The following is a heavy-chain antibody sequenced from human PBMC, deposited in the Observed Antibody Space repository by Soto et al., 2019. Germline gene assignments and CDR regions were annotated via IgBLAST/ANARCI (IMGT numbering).Heavy chain of an antibody. Sequence: SETLSLTCAVSGGSISSGGYSWSWIRQPPGKGLEWIGYIYHSGSTYYNPSLKSRVTISVVRSKNQFSLKLSSVTAADTAVYYCARVIGSGSYYYYYYGMDVWGQGTTVTVSS. V-gene: IGHV4-30-2*01. CDR2: IYHSGST. J-gene: IGHJ6*02. CDR1: GGSISSGGYS. CDR3: ARVIGSGSYYYYYYGMDV. D-gene: IGHD3-10*01.